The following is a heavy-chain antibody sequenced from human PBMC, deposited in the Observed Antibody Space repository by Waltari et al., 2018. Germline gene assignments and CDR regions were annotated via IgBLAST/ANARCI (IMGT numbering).Heavy chain of an antibody. V-gene: IGHV4-34*01. CDR2: INHSGST. J-gene: IGHJ6*02. CDR1: GGSFSGYY. CDR3: ATKRRYSNGMDV. Sequence: QVQLQQWGAGLLKPSETLSLTCAVYGGSFSGYYWSWIRQPPGKGLEWIGEINHSGSTNYNPSLKSRVTISVDTSKNQFSLKLSAVTAADTAVYYCATKRRYSNGMDVWGQGTTVTVSS. D-gene: IGHD2-15*01.